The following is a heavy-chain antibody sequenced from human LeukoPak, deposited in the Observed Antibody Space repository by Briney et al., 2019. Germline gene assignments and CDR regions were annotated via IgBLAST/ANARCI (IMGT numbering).Heavy chain of an antibody. CDR3: ARNADSYGTRRVHAFDI. CDR1: GVTVNSNY. Sequence: GGSLRLSCAASGVTVNSNYMSWVRQAPGKGLEWVAVISYDGSNKYYADSVKGRFTISRDNSKNTLYLQMNSLRAEDTAVYYCARNADSYGTRRVHAFDIWGQGTMVTVSS. J-gene: IGHJ3*02. D-gene: IGHD5-18*01. V-gene: IGHV3-30-3*01. CDR2: ISYDGSNK.